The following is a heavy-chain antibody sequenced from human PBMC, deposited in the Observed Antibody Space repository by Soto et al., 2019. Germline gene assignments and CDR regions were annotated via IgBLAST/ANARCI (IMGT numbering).Heavy chain of an antibody. CDR2: ISYDGSNK. V-gene: IGHV3-30-3*01. D-gene: IGHD3-22*01. CDR3: ARGLPYYYDSSGSYSWFDP. Sequence: GGSLRLSCAASGFTFSSYAMHWVRQAPGKGLEWVAVISYDGSNKYYADSVKGRFTISRDNSKNTLYLQMNRLRAEDTAVYYCARGLPYYYDSSGSYSWFDPWGQGTLVTVSS. CDR1: GFTFSSYA. J-gene: IGHJ5*02.